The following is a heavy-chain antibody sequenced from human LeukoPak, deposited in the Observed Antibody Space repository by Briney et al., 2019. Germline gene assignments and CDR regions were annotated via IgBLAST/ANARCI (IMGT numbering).Heavy chain of an antibody. V-gene: IGHV3-48*03. D-gene: IGHD6-6*01. Sequence: GGSLRLSCAASGFTFSSYEMNWVRRAPGKGLEWVSYISSSGSTIYYADSVKGRFTISRDNAKNSLYLQMNSLRAEDTAVYYCARGYRSAARRLLPMDVWGKGTTVIVSS. CDR2: ISSSGSTI. J-gene: IGHJ6*03. CDR3: ARGYRSAARRLLPMDV. CDR1: GFTFSSYE.